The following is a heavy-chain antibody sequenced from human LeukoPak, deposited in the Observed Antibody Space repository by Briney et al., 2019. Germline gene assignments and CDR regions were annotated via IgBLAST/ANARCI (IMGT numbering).Heavy chain of an antibody. CDR3: AKGSYSMIRVHFDY. V-gene: IGHV3-23*01. CDR2: ISGGVGNT. Sequence: PGGSLRLSCAASGFTFSTYAMNWVRQAPGKGLEWVSVISGGVGNTYYADSVRGRFTISRDNSKSTLYLQMNSLRADDTAVYYCAKGSYSMIRVHFDYWGQGTLVTVSS. D-gene: IGHD3-22*01. CDR1: GFTFSTYA. J-gene: IGHJ4*02.